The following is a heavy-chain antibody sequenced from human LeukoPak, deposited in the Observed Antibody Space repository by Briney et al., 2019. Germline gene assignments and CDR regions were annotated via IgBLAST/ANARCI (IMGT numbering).Heavy chain of an antibody. V-gene: IGHV3-15*01. D-gene: IGHD6-13*01. CDR1: GFIFTNAY. CDR3: TTDAGYSSRWYNY. CDR2: IKSRVDGGTT. Sequence: GGSLRLSCAASGFIFTNAYMTWVRQAPGKGLEWLGRIKSRVDGGTTDYAAPVKDRFSISRDDSRNMLYLQMNSLKTEDTAVYYCTTDAGYSSRWYNYWGQGTLVTVSS. J-gene: IGHJ4*02.